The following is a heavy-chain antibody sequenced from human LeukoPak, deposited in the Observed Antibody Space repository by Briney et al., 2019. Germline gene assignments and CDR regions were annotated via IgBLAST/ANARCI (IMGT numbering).Heavy chain of an antibody. CDR3: AKLTKSGWSTDAFDI. J-gene: IGHJ3*02. CDR2: ITGSGGST. D-gene: IGHD6-19*01. Sequence: GGSLRLSCAASGFTFSSYAMSWVRQAPGKGLEWVSAITGSGGSTYYADSVKGRFTISRDNSKNTVNLQMNSLRAEDTALYYCAKLTKSGWSTDAFDIWGQGTKVTVSS. CDR1: GFTFSSYA. V-gene: IGHV3-23*01.